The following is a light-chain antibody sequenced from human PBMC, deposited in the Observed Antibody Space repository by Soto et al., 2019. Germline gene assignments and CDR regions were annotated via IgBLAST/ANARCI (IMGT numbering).Light chain of an antibody. V-gene: IGKV3-20*01. J-gene: IGKJ2*01. CDR2: GAS. CDR1: QSVNSNY. CDR3: QQYGSSQYS. Sequence: EIVLTQSPATLSLSPGERATLSCRASQSVNSNYLAWYQQKPGQAPRLLIYGASSRATGIPDRFSGSGSGTDLTLTISRLEPADFAVYYCQQYGSSQYSFGQGTKLEIK.